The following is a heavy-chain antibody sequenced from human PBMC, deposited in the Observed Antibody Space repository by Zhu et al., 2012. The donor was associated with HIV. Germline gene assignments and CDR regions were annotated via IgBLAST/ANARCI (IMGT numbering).Heavy chain of an antibody. D-gene: IGHD3-22*01. CDR1: GYSISSGYY. CDR3: ARSIYYYDSSGYYSDAFDI. V-gene: IGHV4-38-2*01. Sequence: QVQESGPGLVKPSETLSLTCAVSGYSISSGYYWGWIRQPPGKGLEWIGIIYHSGSTYYNPSLKSRVTISIDSSKNQFSLRLSSVIAADTAVYYCARSIYYYDSSGYYSDAFDIWGQGTMVTVSS. J-gene: IGHJ3*02. CDR2: IYHSGST.